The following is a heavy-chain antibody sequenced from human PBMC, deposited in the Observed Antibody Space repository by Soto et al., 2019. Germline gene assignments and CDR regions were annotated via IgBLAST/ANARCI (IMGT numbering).Heavy chain of an antibody. CDR1: GFIFSSYG. J-gene: IGHJ5*02. V-gene: IGHV3-30*18. Sequence: GGSLRLSCVASGFIFSSYGMHWVRQAPGKGLEWVAVISYDGSKKYYADSVKGRFTISRDNSKKTLHLQMNSLRAEDTAVYYCAKGRSGWSLNPPFDPWGQGTLVTVSS. CDR3: AKGRSGWSLNPPFDP. CDR2: ISYDGSKK. D-gene: IGHD3-3*01.